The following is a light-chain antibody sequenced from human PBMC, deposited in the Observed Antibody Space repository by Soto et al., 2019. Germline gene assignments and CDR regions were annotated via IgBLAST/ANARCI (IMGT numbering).Light chain of an antibody. Sequence: EIVLTQSPGTLSLSPGERATLSCRASQSISSTYLAWYQQKPGQAPRLLIYGASSRATDIPDRFSGSGSGTEFTLTIRRLEPEDFAVYYCQLDGPFGQGTKVEIK. CDR3: QLDGP. J-gene: IGKJ1*01. V-gene: IGKV3-20*01. CDR2: GAS. CDR1: QSISSTY.